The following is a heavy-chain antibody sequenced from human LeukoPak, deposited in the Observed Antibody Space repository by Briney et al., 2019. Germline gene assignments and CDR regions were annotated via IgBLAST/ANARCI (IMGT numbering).Heavy chain of an antibody. CDR2: INTDGSST. V-gene: IGHV3-74*01. CDR3: ARAYYDFWSGYSDAFDI. Sequence: GGSLRLSCAASGFTFSSYWMHWVRQAPGKGLVWASRINTDGSSTSYADSVKGRFAISRDNAKNPLYLQMNSLRAEDTAVYYCARAYYDFWSGYSDAFDIWGQGTMVTVSS. J-gene: IGHJ3*02. CDR1: GFTFSSYW. D-gene: IGHD3-3*01.